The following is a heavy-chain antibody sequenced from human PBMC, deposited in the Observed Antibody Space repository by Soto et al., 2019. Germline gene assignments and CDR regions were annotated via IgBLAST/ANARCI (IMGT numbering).Heavy chain of an antibody. J-gene: IGHJ4*02. D-gene: IGHD6-13*01. CDR3: ARGRYSSSWNY. Sequence: PSETLSLTCAVYGGSFSGYYGSWIRQPPGKGLEWIGEINHSGSTNYNPSLKSRVTISVDTSKNQFSLKLSSVTAADTAVYYCARGRYSSSWNYWGQGTLVTVSS. CDR1: GGSFSGYY. V-gene: IGHV4-34*01. CDR2: INHSGST.